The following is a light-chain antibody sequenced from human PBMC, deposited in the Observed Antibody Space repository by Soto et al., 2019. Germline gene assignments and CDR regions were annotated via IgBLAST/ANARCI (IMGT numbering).Light chain of an antibody. Sequence: EIVLTQPPGTLSLSPGERATLSCWASQSVSSSYLAWYQQRPGQAPRLLIYGASIRATGIPDRFSGSGSGTDFTLTISRLEPEDFAVYYCQQCGSSPPWTFGQGTKVDIK. V-gene: IGKV3-20*01. CDR2: GAS. CDR3: QQCGSSPPWT. CDR1: QSVSSSY. J-gene: IGKJ1*01.